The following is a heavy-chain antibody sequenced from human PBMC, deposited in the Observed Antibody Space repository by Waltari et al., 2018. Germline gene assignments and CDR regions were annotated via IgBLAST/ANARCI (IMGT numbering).Heavy chain of an antibody. V-gene: IGHV3-15*01. CDR3: TTLDAPWGG. J-gene: IGHJ4*01. D-gene: IGHD7-27*01. Sequence: EVQMVESGGGLVKPGDSLRLSCAASGFTFTPAWLTWVRQAPGKGLEWVGRIKRKSDGAITGFAAPVRGRFSISRDDSQNMVFLQMNSLRTEDTAVYYCTTLDAPWGGWGHGTLVTVSS. CDR1: GFTFTPAW. CDR2: IKRKSDGAIT.